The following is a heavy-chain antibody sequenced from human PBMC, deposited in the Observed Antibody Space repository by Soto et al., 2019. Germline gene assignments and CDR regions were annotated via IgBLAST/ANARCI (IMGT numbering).Heavy chain of an antibody. CDR2: IYPGDSDT. D-gene: IGHD6-19*01. V-gene: IGHV5-51*01. CDR3: ARHKEGSGWDLDY. Sequence: EVQLAQSGAEVKKPGESLKISCKASGYSFTTYWIGWVRQLPGKGLEWMGIIYPGDSDTRYSPSFQGQVTISADKSITTAYLQWSSLKASDTAMYYCARHKEGSGWDLDYWGQGTLVTVSS. CDR1: GYSFTTYW. J-gene: IGHJ4*02.